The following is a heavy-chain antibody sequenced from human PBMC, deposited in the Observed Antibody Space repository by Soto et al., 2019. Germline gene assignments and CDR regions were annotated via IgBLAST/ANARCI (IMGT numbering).Heavy chain of an antibody. CDR3: ARRYGYSFDY. Sequence: PSEILSLTCTVSGGSISSYYWSWIRQPPGKGLEWIGYIYYSGSTNYNPSLKSRVTISVGTSKNQFSLKLSSVTAADTAVYYCARRYGYSFDYWGQGTLVTVSS. J-gene: IGHJ4*02. V-gene: IGHV4-59*08. CDR1: GGSISSYY. CDR2: IYYSGST. D-gene: IGHD1-1*01.